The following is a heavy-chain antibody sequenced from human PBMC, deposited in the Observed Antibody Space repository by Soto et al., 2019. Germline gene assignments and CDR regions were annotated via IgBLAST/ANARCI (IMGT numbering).Heavy chain of an antibody. D-gene: IGHD3-10*01. J-gene: IGHJ6*02. Sequence: PGGSLRLSCAASGFTFSSYGMHWVRQAPGKGLEWVAVIWYDGSNKYYADSVKGRFTISRDNSKNTLYLQMNSLRAEDTAVYYCARVVSLYYYGSGSYPPPGGMDVWGQGTTV. V-gene: IGHV3-33*01. CDR1: GFTFSSYG. CDR2: IWYDGSNK. CDR3: ARVVSLYYYGSGSYPPPGGMDV.